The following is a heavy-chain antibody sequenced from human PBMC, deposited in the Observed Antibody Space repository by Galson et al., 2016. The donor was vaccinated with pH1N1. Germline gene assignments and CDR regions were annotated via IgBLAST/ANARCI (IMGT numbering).Heavy chain of an antibody. D-gene: IGHD1-26*01. V-gene: IGHV3-7*01. J-gene: IGHJ4*02. CDR3: ATEDYYTSLY. Sequence: SLRLSCAASGFIFSDYWMSWVRQAPGKGLEWVAKINQDGSRKYDVDSMKGRCTISRDNAENSVSLQMNSLRVEDTALYYCATEDYYTSLYWGQGILVTVSS. CDR2: INQDGSRK. CDR1: GFIFSDYW.